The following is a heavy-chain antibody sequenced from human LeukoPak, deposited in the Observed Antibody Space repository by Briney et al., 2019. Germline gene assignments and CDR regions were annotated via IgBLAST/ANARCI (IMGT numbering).Heavy chain of an antibody. V-gene: IGHV1-46*01. Sequence: ASVKVSCKASGYTFTRYGISWVRQAPGQGLEWMGIINPSGSSTTYAQKFQGRVTMTRDTSTSTDFMELSSLRSEDTAVYYCARHDLGGSSPFDYWGQGTLVTVSS. CDR1: GYTFTRYG. J-gene: IGHJ4*02. D-gene: IGHD2-15*01. CDR3: ARHDLGGSSPFDY. CDR2: INPSGSST.